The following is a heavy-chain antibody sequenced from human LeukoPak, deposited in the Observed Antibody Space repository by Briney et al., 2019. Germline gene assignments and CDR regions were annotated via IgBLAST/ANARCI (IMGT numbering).Heavy chain of an antibody. V-gene: IGHV7-4-1*02. CDR1: GYTFKKYV. J-gene: IGHJ5*02. CDR3: ARAAVTGYNWFDP. D-gene: IGHD6-19*01. CDR2: INTNTGTP. Sequence: GASVKVSCKASGYTFKKYVINWVRQAPGQGLEWMGWINTNTGTPTYAQGVTGRFVFSLDASVNTTYLQISDLKSDDTATYFCARAAVTGYNWFDPWGQGTLVTVSS.